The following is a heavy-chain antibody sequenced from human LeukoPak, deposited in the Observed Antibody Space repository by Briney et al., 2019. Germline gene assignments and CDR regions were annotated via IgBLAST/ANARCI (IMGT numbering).Heavy chain of an antibody. CDR3: AREPVGDKSFDY. J-gene: IGHJ4*02. V-gene: IGHV3-21*01. CDR2: ISSSGTYI. D-gene: IGHD1-26*01. Sequence: PAGSLRLSCAASAFIFSSHTMNWVRQTPGKGLEWVSSISSSGTYIYYADSVKGRFTISRDNAKSSLYLQMNSLRAEDTAVYYCAREPVGDKSFDYWGQGTLVTVSS. CDR1: AFIFSSHT.